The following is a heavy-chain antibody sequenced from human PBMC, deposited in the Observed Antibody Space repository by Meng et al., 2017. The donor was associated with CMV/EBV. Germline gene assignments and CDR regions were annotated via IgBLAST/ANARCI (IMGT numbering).Heavy chain of an antibody. D-gene: IGHD3-3*01. CDR3: ARDLYDFWSGYYTYEIIY. CDR1: GFTFSSYS. Sequence: GESLKISCAASGFTFSSYSMNWVRQAPGTGLEWVSSISSSGSYIYYADSVKGRFTISRDNAKNSLYLQMNSLRAEDTAVYYCARDLYDFWSGYYTYEIIYWGQGTLVTVSS. V-gene: IGHV3-21*01. CDR2: ISSSGSYI. J-gene: IGHJ4*02.